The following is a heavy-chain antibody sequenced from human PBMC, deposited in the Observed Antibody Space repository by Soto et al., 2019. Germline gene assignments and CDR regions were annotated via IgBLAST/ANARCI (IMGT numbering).Heavy chain of an antibody. D-gene: IGHD4-4*01. CDR3: AVEWDDYSKGQGGMDV. V-gene: IGHV1-69*13. CDR1: GGTFSSYA. Sequence: SVKVSCKASGGTFSSYAISWVRQAPGQGLEWMGGIISIFGTANYAQKFQGRVTITADESTSTAYMELSSLRSEDTAVYYCAVEWDDYSKGQGGMDVWGQGTTVTVSS. CDR2: IISIFGTA. J-gene: IGHJ6*02.